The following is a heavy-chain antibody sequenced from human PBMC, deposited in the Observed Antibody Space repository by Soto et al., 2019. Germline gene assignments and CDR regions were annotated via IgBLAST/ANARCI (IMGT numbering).Heavy chain of an antibody. D-gene: IGHD6-19*01. CDR1: GGSFSGYY. J-gene: IGHJ4*02. CDR3: ARGGRILGYSSGWYKNYFDY. CDR2: INHSGST. V-gene: IGHV4-34*01. Sequence: PSETLSLTCAVYGGSFSGYYWSWIRQPPGRGLEWIGEINHSGSTNYNPSLKSRVTISVDTSKNQFSLKLSSVTAADTAVYYCARGGRILGYSSGWYKNYFDYWGQGTLVTVSS.